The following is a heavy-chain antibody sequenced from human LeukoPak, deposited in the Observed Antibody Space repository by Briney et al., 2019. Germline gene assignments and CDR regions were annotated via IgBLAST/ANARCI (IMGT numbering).Heavy chain of an antibody. V-gene: IGHV3-53*01. CDR1: GFTVSSSY. CDR2: IYSGGST. D-gene: IGHD2/OR15-2a*01. Sequence: GGSLRLSCAASGFTVSSSYMSWVRQAPGKGLEWVSVIYSGGSTYYADSVKGRFTISRDNSKNTLYLQMNSLRAEDTAVYYCARRITFDAFDIWGQGTMVTVSS. CDR3: ARRITFDAFDI. J-gene: IGHJ3*02.